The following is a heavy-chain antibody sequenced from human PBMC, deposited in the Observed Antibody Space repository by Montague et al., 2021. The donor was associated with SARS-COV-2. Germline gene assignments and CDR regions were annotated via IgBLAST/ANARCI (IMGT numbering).Heavy chain of an antibody. CDR1: GFSFSAYV. D-gene: IGHD5-24*01. J-gene: IGHJ5*02. Sequence: SLRLSCAASGFSFSAYVMRWVRRAPGKGLKWVSAITPGGDIPYYADSVRGRFTISRDNARDTVYLQMDSLRVEDTAVYYCVEDTYGYFDPWGLGTLVTVSS. V-gene: IGHV3-23*01. CDR2: ITPGGDIP. CDR3: VEDTYGYFDP.